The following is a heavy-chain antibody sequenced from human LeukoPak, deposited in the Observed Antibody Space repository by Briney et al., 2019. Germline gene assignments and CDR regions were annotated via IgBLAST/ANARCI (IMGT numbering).Heavy chain of an antibody. V-gene: IGHV4-31*03. CDR2: IYYSGST. CDR1: GGSISSGGYY. J-gene: IGHJ4*02. Sequence: SETLSLTCTVSGGSISSGGYYWSWIRQHPGKGLEWNGYIYYSGSTYYNPSLKSRVTISVDTSKDQFSLKLSSVTAADTAVYYCAGGYTAMATDWGQGTLVTVSS. D-gene: IGHD5-18*01. CDR3: AGGYTAMATD.